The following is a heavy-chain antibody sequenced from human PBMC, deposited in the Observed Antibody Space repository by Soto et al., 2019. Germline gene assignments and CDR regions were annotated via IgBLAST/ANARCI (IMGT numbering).Heavy chain of an antibody. CDR3: ATRTPTVRGRRGWFDP. CDR1: GGSFSGYY. V-gene: IGHV4-34*01. J-gene: IGHJ5*02. D-gene: IGHD3-10*02. CDR2: INHSGST. Sequence: PSETLSLTCAVYGGSFSGYYWSWIRQPPGKGLEWIGEINHSGSTNYNPSLKSRVTISVDTSKNQFSLKLSSVTAADTAVYYCATRTPTVRGRRGWFDPWGQGTLVTVSS.